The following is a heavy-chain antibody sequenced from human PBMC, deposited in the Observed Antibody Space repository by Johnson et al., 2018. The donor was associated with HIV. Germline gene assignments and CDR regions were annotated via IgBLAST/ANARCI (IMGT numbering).Heavy chain of an antibody. CDR2: LWYDGTTA. V-gene: IGHV3-33*08. CDR1: GFTFNIYG. D-gene: IGHD2-2*01. CDR3: ARAQVLPDDAFDL. Sequence: QVQLVESGGGVVQPGRSLRLSCAASGFTFNIYGMHWVRQAPGKGLEWVAILWYDGTTAFYAASVKGRFTISRDTSKKMLYLQMNSLRAEDTAVYYCARAQVLPDDAFDLWGQGIKVTVSS. J-gene: IGHJ3*01.